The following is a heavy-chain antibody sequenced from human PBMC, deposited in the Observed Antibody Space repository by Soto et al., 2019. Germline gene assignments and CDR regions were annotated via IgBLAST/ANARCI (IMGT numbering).Heavy chain of an antibody. Sequence: SVKVSCKASGFTFTSSAVQWVRQARGQRLEWIGWIVVGSGNTNYAQKFQERVTITRDMSTSTAYMELSSLRSEDTAVYYCAADPDYTYYDFWSGSFDPWGQGTLVTVSS. CDR2: IVVGSGNT. D-gene: IGHD3-3*01. V-gene: IGHV1-58*01. CDR3: AADPDYTYYDFWSGSFDP. J-gene: IGHJ5*02. CDR1: GFTFTSSA.